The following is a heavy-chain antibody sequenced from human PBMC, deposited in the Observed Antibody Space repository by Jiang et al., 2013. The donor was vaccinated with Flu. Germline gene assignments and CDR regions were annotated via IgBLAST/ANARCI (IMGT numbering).Heavy chain of an antibody. V-gene: IGHV1-18*01. CDR3: ARDLNDNSGYYSNDAFDI. CDR2: ISAYNGYT. Sequence: GAEVKKPGASVKVPCKASGYTFSYYGISWVRQAPGQGLEWMGWISAYNGYTNYAQKLQGRVTITRDTSTSTAYMELRSLRSDDTAVYYCARDLNDNSGYYSNDAFDIWGQGTMVTVSS. CDR1: GYTFSYYG. J-gene: IGHJ3*02. D-gene: IGHD3-22*01.